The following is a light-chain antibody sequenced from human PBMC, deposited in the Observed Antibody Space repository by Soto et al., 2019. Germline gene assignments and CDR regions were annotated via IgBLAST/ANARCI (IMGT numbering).Light chain of an antibody. J-gene: IGKJ2*01. CDR2: KMS. CDR1: QSLVHSDGNTY. V-gene: IGKV2-24*01. CDR3: MQATQFPHT. Sequence: DIVMTQTPLSSPVTLGQPASISCRSSQSLVHSDGNTYLSWLQQRPGQPPRLILYKMSKRFSGVPDRLSGSGAGTDFTLKISRVDAEDVGVYYCMQATQFPHTFGQGTKLEIK.